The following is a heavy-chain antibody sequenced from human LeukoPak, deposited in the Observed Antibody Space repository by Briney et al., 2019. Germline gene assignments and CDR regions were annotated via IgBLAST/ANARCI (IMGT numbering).Heavy chain of an antibody. CDR3: ARVCSGGSCFPYYYYGMDV. Sequence: GGSLRLSCAASGFTFRNYWMSWVRQAPGKGLEWVANIKQDGGEKYYVDSVKGRLTISRDNAKNTLYLQMNSLRAEDTAVYYCARVCSGGSCFPYYYYGMDVWGQGTTVTVSS. J-gene: IGHJ6*02. CDR2: IKQDGGEK. V-gene: IGHV3-7*04. CDR1: GFTFRNYW. D-gene: IGHD2-15*01.